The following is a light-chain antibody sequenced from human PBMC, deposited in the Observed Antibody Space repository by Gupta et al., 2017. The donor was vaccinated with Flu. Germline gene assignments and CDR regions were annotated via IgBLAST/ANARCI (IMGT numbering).Light chain of an antibody. CDR1: QSVSSY. Sequence: EIVLTQSPATLSLSPGERATLSCRASQSVSSYLAWYQQKPGQAPRLLIYDASNRATGNTGRFSGSGAGTDGTVTISSLEPEECEVYYCQQRRNRPPGVYSFGQGTKLEIK. CDR3: QQRRNRPPGVYS. V-gene: IGKV3-11*01. J-gene: IGKJ2*03. CDR2: DAS.